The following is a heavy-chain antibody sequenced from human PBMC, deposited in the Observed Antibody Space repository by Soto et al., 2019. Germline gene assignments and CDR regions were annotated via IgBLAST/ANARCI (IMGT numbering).Heavy chain of an antibody. CDR3: TRGDMALNDY. Sequence: GSLRLSCTASGFTFFDYAIIFCRHAPLKWLEWISFIRNKAYRGTTKYAASVRGRFTISRDDSKSIAYLQMNSLKTEDTAVYYCTRGDMALNDYWGQGTLVTVSS. V-gene: IGHV3-49*03. D-gene: IGHD2-15*01. CDR1: GFTFFDYA. J-gene: IGHJ4*02. CDR2: IRNKAYRGTT.